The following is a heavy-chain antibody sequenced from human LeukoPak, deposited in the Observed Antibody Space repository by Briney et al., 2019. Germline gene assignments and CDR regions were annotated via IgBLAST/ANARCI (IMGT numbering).Heavy chain of an antibody. D-gene: IGHD6-13*01. V-gene: IGHV3-21*01. J-gene: IGHJ4*02. CDR2: ISSSSSYI. Sequence: GGSLRLSCAASGFTFSSYSMNWVRQDPGKGLEWVSSISSSSSYIYYADSLKGRFTISRDNAKNSLYLQMNSLRAEDTAVYYCARGTAAASNSPWGYWGQGTLVTVSS. CDR3: ARGTAAASNSPWGY. CDR1: GFTFSSYS.